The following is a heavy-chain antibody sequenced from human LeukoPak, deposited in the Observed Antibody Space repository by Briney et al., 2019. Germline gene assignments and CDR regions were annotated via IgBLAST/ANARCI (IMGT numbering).Heavy chain of an antibody. CDR3: ARGISAVVPRAFDV. Sequence: GGSLRLSCAASGFTFNNYSVNWVRQAPGKGLEWISYIGSSSLIIYYADSVKGRFTISRENAKNTLYLQLDSLRAEDTAVYFCARGISAVVPRAFDVWGQGTLVTVSS. D-gene: IGHD2-15*01. CDR1: GFTFNNYS. J-gene: IGHJ3*01. CDR2: IGSSSLII. V-gene: IGHV3-48*04.